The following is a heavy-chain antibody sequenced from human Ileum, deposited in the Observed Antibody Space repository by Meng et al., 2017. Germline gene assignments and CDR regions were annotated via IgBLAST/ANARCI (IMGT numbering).Heavy chain of an antibody. CDR1: GDSINRGDHY. V-gene: IGHV4-30-4*01. D-gene: IGHD3-10*01. CDR2: IYSSGRT. Sequence: QVQLQESGPGLVKPSQTLSLTLAVSGDSINRGDHYWTWIRQPPGKGPEWMGYIYSSGRTYYTPSLKGRLTISADTSQSTLSLKLNSVTATDTAVYFCAKATYLGSGYYFDYWGQGALVTVSS. J-gene: IGHJ4*02. CDR3: AKATYLGSGYYFDY.